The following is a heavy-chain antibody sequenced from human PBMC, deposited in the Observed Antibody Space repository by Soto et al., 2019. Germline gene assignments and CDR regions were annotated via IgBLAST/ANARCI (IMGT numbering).Heavy chain of an antibody. CDR2: IYYSGST. CDR1: GGSISSYY. J-gene: IGHJ6*03. D-gene: IGHD4-17*01. Sequence: QGQLQESGPGLVKPSETLSLTCTVSGGSISSYYWSWIRQPPGKGLEWIGYIYYSGSTNYTPSLKSRDTISGDTSRNQFSLKLTSVTAADTAVYYCARDRGDYGDSPYYYYYMDVWGKGTTVTVSS. V-gene: IGHV4-59*01. CDR3: ARDRGDYGDSPYYYYYMDV.